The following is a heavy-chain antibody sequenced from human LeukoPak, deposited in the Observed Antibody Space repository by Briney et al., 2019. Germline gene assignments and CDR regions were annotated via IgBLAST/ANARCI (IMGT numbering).Heavy chain of an antibody. CDR2: ISYDGSNK. D-gene: IGHD3-22*01. CDR1: GFTFSSYA. J-gene: IGHJ3*02. CDR3: ARVNYDSGDYDHAFDI. Sequence: GGSLRLSCAASGFTFSSYAMHWVRQAPGKGLEWVAVISYDGSNKYYADSVKGRFTISRDNAKNSLYLQMNSLRAEDTALFYCARVNYDSGDYDHAFDIWGQGTMVTVSS. V-gene: IGHV3-30-3*01.